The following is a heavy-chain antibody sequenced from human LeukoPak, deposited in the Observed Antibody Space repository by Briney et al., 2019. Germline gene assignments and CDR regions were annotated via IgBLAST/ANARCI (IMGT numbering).Heavy chain of an antibody. J-gene: IGHJ3*02. CDR1: GGSFSGYY. D-gene: IGHD3-9*01. CDR3: ARDLSVYYDILTGYLPDAFDI. CDR2: INHSGST. V-gene: IGHV4-34*01. Sequence: SETLSLTCAVYGGSFSGYYWSWIRQPPGKGLEWIGEINHSGSTNYNPSLKSRVTISVDTSKNQFSLKLSSVTAADTAVYYCARDLSVYYDILTGYLPDAFDIWGQGTMVTVSS.